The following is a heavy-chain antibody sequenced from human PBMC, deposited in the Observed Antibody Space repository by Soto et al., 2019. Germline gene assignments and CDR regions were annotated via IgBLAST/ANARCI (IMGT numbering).Heavy chain of an antibody. CDR2: ISGYNGDT. Sequence: QVQLVQSAAEVKKPGASVKVSCKASGYTFSNYGISWVRQAPGQGLEWTAWISGYNGDTKNAQSLQGRVTVTTDTSTSTSYMELSRLRADDTAIYYCARSLGSGTGFDYWGQGTLVTVSS. D-gene: IGHD3-10*01. CDR3: ARSLGSGTGFDY. J-gene: IGHJ4*02. V-gene: IGHV1-18*01. CDR1: GYTFSNYG.